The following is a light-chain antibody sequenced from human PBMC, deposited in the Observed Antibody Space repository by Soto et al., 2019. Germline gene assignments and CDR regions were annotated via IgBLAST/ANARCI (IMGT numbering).Light chain of an antibody. CDR1: SSNIGAGYD. CDR2: GSY. CDR3: QSYDSSLSAYV. J-gene: IGLJ1*01. Sequence: QAVVTQPPSVSGAPGQRVTISCAGSSSNIGAGYDVHWYQQFPGTAPRLLIYGSYNRPSGVPDRFSGSKSGTSASLAITGLQTEDEADYFCQSYDSSLSAYVFGTGTKVTVL. V-gene: IGLV1-40*01.